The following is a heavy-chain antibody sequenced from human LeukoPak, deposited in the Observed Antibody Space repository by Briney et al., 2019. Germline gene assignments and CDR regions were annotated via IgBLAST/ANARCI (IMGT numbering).Heavy chain of an antibody. Sequence: SQTLSLTCTVSGGSISSGGYYWSWIRQHPGKGLEWIGYIYYSGSTYYNPSLKCRVTISVDTSKNQFSLKLSSVTAADTAVYYCARVGGTLVYLDYWGQGTLVTVSS. V-gene: IGHV4-31*03. CDR2: IYYSGST. CDR1: GGSISSGGYY. D-gene: IGHD4-23*01. J-gene: IGHJ4*02. CDR3: ARVGGTLVYLDY.